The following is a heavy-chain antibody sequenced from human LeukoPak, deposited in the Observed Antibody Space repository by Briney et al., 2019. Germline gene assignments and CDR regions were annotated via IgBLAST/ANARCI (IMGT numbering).Heavy chain of an antibody. CDR1: GFTFSSYA. V-gene: IGHV3-23*01. CDR3: RRSTSGGSKYFDY. Sequence: GGSLRLSCAASGFTFSSYAMSWVRQAPGKGLEWVSAISGSGGSTYYADSVKGRFTISRDNSKNTLYLQMNSLRAEDTAVYYCRRSTSGGSKYFDYWGQGTLVTVSS. J-gene: IGHJ4*02. CDR2: ISGSGGST. D-gene: IGHD2-15*01.